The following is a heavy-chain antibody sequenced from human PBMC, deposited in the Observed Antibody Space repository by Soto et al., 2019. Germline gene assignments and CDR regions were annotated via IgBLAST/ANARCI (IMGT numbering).Heavy chain of an antibody. Sequence: EVQLVESGGGLVQPGGSLRLSCAASGFTFSSYWMSWVRQAPGKGLEWVANIKQDGSEKYYVDSVKGRFTISRDNAKNSLYLQMNSLRAEDTAVYYCARRWELSYYYYGMDVWGQGTTVTVSS. CDR3: ARRWELSYYYYGMDV. CDR1: GFTFSSYW. V-gene: IGHV3-7*03. J-gene: IGHJ6*02. D-gene: IGHD1-26*01. CDR2: IKQDGSEK.